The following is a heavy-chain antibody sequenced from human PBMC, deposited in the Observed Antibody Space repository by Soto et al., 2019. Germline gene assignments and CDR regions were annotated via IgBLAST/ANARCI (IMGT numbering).Heavy chain of an antibody. V-gene: IGHV3-33*01. J-gene: IGHJ5*02. Sequence: QVQLVESGGGVVQPGRSLRLSCAASGFSFSNYGIHWVRQAPGKGLEWVAVIWPDGSHIRYLDSVKGRFTISRDNSKNTVHLQMDSLRAEDTAMYYCARAGIVATTQLGWIDPWGQGTLVIVSS. D-gene: IGHD1-26*01. CDR1: GFSFSNYG. CDR3: ARAGIVATTQLGWIDP. CDR2: IWPDGSHI.